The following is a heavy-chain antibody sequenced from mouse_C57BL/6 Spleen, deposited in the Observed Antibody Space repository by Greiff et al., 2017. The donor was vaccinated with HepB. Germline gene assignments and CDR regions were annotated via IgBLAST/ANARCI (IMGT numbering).Heavy chain of an antibody. V-gene: IGHV1-18*01. CDR2: INPNNGGT. CDR1: GYTFTDYN. J-gene: IGHJ3*01. CDR3: SSGGQLRLAWFAY. Sequence: EVQLQQSGPELVKPGASVKIPCKASGYTFTDYNMDWVKQSHGKSLEWIGDINPNNGGTIYNQKFKGKATLTVDKSSSTAYRELRSLTSEDTAVYYCSSGGQLRLAWFAYWGQGTLVTVSA. D-gene: IGHD3-2*02.